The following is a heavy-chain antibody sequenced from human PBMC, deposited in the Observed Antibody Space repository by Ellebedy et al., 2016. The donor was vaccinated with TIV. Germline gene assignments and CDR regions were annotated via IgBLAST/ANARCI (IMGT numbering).Heavy chain of an antibody. V-gene: IGHV1-69*13. D-gene: IGHD3-22*01. J-gene: IGHJ6*02. CDR1: GGTFSSYA. CDR3: ARAPTYYYDSSGYYYYYGMDV. Sequence: SVKVSXKASGGTFSSYAISWVRQAPGQGLEWMGGIIPIFGTANYAQKFQGRVTITADESTSTAYMELSSLRSEDTAVYYCARAPTYYYDSSGYYYYYGMDVWGQGTTVTVSS. CDR2: IIPIFGTA.